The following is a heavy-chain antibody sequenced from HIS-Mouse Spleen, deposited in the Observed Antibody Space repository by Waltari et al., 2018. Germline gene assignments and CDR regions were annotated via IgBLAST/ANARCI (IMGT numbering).Heavy chain of an antibody. J-gene: IGHJ2*01. CDR2: TYSSGST. D-gene: IGHD6-13*01. CDR1: GGSISSSSYY. V-gene: IGHV4-39*07. CDR3: AREIPYSSSWYDWYFDL. Sequence: QLQLQESGPGLVKPSETLSLTCTVSGGSISSSSYYWGWIRQPPGMGLEWIGSTYSSGSTNTNPALNSRATYSVDTSKNQFSLKLSSVTAADTAVYYCAREIPYSSSWYDWYFDLWGRGTLVTVSS.